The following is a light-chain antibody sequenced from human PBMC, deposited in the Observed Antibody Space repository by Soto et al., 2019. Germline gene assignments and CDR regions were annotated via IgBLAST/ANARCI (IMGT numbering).Light chain of an antibody. CDR3: QSYKYYRWT. CDR1: QGIRSG. V-gene: IGKV1-17*01. J-gene: IGKJ1*01. CDR2: AAS. Sequence: DIQMTQSPSSLSASVGDRVTITCRASQGIRSGLGWYQQKPGKAPKRLIYAASSLEFGVPSRVSGSGSGAASTLTISSLQSDDVAVDYCQSYKYYRWTFGQGTKVDIK.